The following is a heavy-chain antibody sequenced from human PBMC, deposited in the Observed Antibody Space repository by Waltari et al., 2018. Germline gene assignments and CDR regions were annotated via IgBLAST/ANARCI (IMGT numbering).Heavy chain of an antibody. Sequence: QLQLQESGSGLVKPSQTLSLTCAVSGGSISSGSYSWSWIRQPPGKGLEWIGYIYHSGSTYYNPSLKSRVTISVDRSKNQFSLKLSSVTAADTAVYYCARVGASYYYDSSGVFDYWGQGTLVTVSS. CDR1: GGSISSGSYS. J-gene: IGHJ4*02. D-gene: IGHD3-22*01. V-gene: IGHV4-30-2*01. CDR2: IYHSGST. CDR3: ARVGASYYYDSSGVFDY.